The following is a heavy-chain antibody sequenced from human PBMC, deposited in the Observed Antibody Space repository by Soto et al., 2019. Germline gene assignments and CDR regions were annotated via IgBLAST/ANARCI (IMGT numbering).Heavy chain of an antibody. CDR3: VCGGNFFVY. CDR2: LDQDGSER. CDR1: GFTFSTYW. Sequence: EVQLVESGGGLVQPGGSLRLSCAASGFTFSTYWTTWVRRPPGKGLEWVANLDQDGSERYYVDSVRGRFTISRDNAKNSLYLQMNSLRAEDTAVYYCVCGGNFFVYWGQGTLVTVSP. J-gene: IGHJ4*02. V-gene: IGHV3-7*01. D-gene: IGHD3-16*01.